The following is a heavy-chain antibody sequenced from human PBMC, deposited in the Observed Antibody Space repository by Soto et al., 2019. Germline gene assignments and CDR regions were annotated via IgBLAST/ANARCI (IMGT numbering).Heavy chain of an antibody. Sequence: SETLSLTCAVNGGSFRGYYWSWIRQPTGKGLEWIGEINHSGSTNYNPSLKSRVTISVDTSKNQFSLKLSSVTAADTAEYYCARDVVAVAAFDIWGQGTMVTVSS. CDR1: GGSFRGYY. V-gene: IGHV4-34*01. CDR2: INHSGST. J-gene: IGHJ3*02. CDR3: ARDVVAVAAFDI. D-gene: IGHD6-19*01.